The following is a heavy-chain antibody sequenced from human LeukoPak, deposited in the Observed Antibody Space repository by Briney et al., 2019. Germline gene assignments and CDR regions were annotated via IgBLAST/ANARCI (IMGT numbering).Heavy chain of an antibody. CDR1: GASINSHY. J-gene: IGHJ4*02. D-gene: IGHD2-15*01. CDR3: ARALNPLPGTYYFDY. Sequence: SETLSLTCSVSGASINSHYWTWIRQPAGKGLEWIGRIYISGSTNHSPSLKSRVTMSVDSSKNQFSLDLISVTAADTAVYYCARALNPLPGTYYFDYWGQGTLVTVSS. V-gene: IGHV4-4*07. CDR2: IYISGST.